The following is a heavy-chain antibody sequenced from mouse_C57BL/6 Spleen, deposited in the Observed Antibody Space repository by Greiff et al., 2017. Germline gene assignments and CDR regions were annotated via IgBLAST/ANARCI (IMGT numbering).Heavy chain of an antibody. CDR3: ARRGITTVVARNWYFDV. Sequence: QVQLKQPGAELVRPGSSVKLSCKASGYTFTSYWMHWVKQRPIQGLEWIGNIDPSDSETHYNQKFKDKATLTVDKSSSTAYMQLSSLTSEDSAVYYCARRGITTVVARNWYFDVWGTGTTVTVSS. V-gene: IGHV1-52*01. J-gene: IGHJ1*03. D-gene: IGHD1-1*01. CDR2: IDPSDSET. CDR1: GYTFTSYW.